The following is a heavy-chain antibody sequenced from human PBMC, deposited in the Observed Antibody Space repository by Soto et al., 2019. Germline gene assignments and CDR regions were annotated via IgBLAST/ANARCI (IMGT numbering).Heavy chain of an antibody. CDR1: GFSLSTSGVG. CDR3: ARIGGSIYGMDV. V-gene: IGHV2-5*02. D-gene: IGHD3-10*01. CDR2: IYWDDDK. Sequence: SGPTLVNATQTLRLTCTFSGFSLSTSGVGVGWIRQPPGKALEWLALIYWDDDKRYSPSLKSRLTITKDTSKNQVVLTMTNMDPVDTATYYCARIGGSIYGMDVWGQGTTVTVSS. J-gene: IGHJ6*02.